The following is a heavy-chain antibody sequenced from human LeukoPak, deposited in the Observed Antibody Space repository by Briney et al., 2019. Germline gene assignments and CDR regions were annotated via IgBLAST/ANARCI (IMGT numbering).Heavy chain of an antibody. J-gene: IGHJ4*02. CDR2: IIPILGIA. CDR3: ARDGRGAVAGTGFDY. D-gene: IGHD6-19*01. Sequence: SVKVSCKASGGTFSSYTISWVRQAPGQGLEWMGRIIPILGIANYAQKFQGRVTITADKSTSTAYMELSSLRSEDTAVYYCARDGRGAVAGTGFDYWGQGTLVTVSS. V-gene: IGHV1-69*04. CDR1: GGTFSSYT.